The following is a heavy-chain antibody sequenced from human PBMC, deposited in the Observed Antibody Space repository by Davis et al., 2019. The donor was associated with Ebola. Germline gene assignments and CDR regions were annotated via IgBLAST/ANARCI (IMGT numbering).Heavy chain of an antibody. CDR1: GGSLSGYY. Sequence: PSETLSLTCAVYGGSLSGYYWSWIRQPPGKGLEWIGELNHSGSTKYNPSLKSRVTISVDTSKNQFSLKLSSVTAADTAVYYCARSGGYDSPGGYGMDVWGQGTTVTVSS. D-gene: IGHD5-12*01. J-gene: IGHJ6*02. V-gene: IGHV4-34*01. CDR2: LNHSGST. CDR3: ARSGGYDSPGGYGMDV.